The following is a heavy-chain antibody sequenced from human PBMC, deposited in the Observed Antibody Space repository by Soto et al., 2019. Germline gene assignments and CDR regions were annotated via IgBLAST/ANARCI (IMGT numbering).Heavy chain of an antibody. CDR1: GFTFSTYT. CDR3: AKDMRPDGVWAFDY. CDR2: VSQDGTA. J-gene: IGHJ4*02. V-gene: IGHV3-23*01. D-gene: IGHD4-17*01. Sequence: VLLLESGGGLAQPGGSLRLSCAASGFTFSTYTMAWVRQAPGRGPEWVAGVSQDGTAHYADSVKGRFTISRDNSRVTVYLQMITLRGEDTAVYFCAKDMRPDGVWAFDYWGQGTLVTVSS.